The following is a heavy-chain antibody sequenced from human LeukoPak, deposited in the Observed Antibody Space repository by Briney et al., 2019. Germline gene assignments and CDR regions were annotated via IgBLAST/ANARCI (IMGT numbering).Heavy chain of an antibody. D-gene: IGHD3-3*01. CDR2: IFPGDSHT. Sequence: GASLKISCKGSGYSFTNYWIGWVRQMPGKGLEWMGIIFPGDSHTRYSPSFQGQVTMSADKSISTAYLQWSSLRASDTAMYYCAGSSVNWFDPWGQGTLVTVSS. CDR3: AGSSVNWFDP. V-gene: IGHV5-51*01. J-gene: IGHJ5*02. CDR1: GYSFTNYW.